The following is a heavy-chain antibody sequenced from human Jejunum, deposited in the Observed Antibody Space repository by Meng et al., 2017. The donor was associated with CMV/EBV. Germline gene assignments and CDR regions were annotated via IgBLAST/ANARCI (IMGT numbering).Heavy chain of an antibody. CDR3: ARVEVGITSGDY. Sequence: QAHVVQSGGEVKKPGASVKVSCKASGYTFTNYGITWVRQAPGQGLEWMGWINACNGDTNYAQTLQGRVTMTTDTSTSTAYMELRSLRSDDTAVYYCARVEVGITSGDYWGQGTLVTVSS. V-gene: IGHV1-18*01. CDR1: GYTFTNYG. J-gene: IGHJ4*02. D-gene: IGHD1-26*01. CDR2: INACNGDT.